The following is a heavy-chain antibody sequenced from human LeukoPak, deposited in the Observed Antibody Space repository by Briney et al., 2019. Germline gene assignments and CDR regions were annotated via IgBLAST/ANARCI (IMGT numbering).Heavy chain of an antibody. J-gene: IGHJ6*02. CDR2: IYYSGST. V-gene: IGHV4-39*07. Sequence: PSETLSLTCTVSGGPISSSSYYWGWIRQPPGKGLEWIGSIYYSGSTYYNPSLKSRVTISVDTSKNQFSLKLSSVTAADTAVYYCARVPPPRAAEDYYYYGMDVWGQGTTVTVSS. CDR3: ARVPPPRAAEDYYYYGMDV. CDR1: GGPISSSSYY. D-gene: IGHD6-13*01.